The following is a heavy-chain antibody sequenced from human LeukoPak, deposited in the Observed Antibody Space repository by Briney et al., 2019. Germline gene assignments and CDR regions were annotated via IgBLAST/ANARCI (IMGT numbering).Heavy chain of an antibody. Sequence: GRSLRLSCAASGFTFSSYAMHWVRQAPGKGLEWVAVISYDGSNKYYADSVKGRFTISRDNSKNTLYLQMNSLRAEDTAVYYCARAGTVTTWGLRDILTGFDYWGRGTLVTVSS. D-gene: IGHD3-9*01. CDR2: ISYDGSNK. V-gene: IGHV3-30-3*01. CDR1: GFTFSSYA. CDR3: ARAGTVTTWGLRDILTGFDY. J-gene: IGHJ4*02.